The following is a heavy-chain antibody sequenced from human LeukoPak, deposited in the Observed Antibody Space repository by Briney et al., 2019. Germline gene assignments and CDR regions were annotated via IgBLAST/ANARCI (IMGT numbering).Heavy chain of an antibody. CDR2: IKQDGSEK. CDR3: ARGAYYYDSSGYYSDY. D-gene: IGHD3-22*01. CDR1: GFTFSSYW. V-gene: IGHV3-7*01. Sequence: GGSLRPSCAASGFTFSSYWMSWVRQAPGKGLEWVANIKQDGSEKYYVDSVKGRFTISRDNVKNSLYLQMSSLRAEDTAVYYCARGAYYYDSSGYYSDYWGQGTLVTVSS. J-gene: IGHJ4*02.